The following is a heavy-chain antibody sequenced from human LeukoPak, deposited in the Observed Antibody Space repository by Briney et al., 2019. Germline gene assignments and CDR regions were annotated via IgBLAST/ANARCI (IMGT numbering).Heavy chain of an antibody. V-gene: IGHV3-7*01. CDR3: ARHRRPPTYYYGSGTLSGDAFDI. D-gene: IGHD3-10*01. CDR2: INLDGSQK. CDR1: GFTVFNYW. Sequence: PGGSLRLSCAASGFTVFNYWMSWVRQAPGKGLEWVANINLDGSQKYYVDSLKGRFTISRDNAKNSLYLQMDSLRVEDTAVYYCARHRRPPTYYYGSGTLSGDAFDIWGQGTMVTVSS. J-gene: IGHJ3*02.